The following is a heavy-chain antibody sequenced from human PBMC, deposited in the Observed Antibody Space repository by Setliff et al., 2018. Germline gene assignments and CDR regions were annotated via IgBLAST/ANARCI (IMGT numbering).Heavy chain of an antibody. CDR3: AKEDYSDSSGYYYETPWFDP. J-gene: IGHJ5*02. CDR2: ITSDGGTT. Sequence: GSLRLSCAASGFTFSSHGMSWVRQAPAKGLEWVSTITSDGGTTWYADSVKGRFTIYRDNSKNILYLQMNSLRAEDTAVYYCAKEDYSDSSGYYYETPWFDPWGQGTLVTVSS. D-gene: IGHD3-22*01. CDR1: GFTFSSHG. V-gene: IGHV3-23*01.